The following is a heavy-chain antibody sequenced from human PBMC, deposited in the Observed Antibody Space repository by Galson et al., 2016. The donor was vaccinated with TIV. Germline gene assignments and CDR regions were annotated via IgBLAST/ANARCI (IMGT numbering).Heavy chain of an antibody. CDR1: GYTFTSYT. J-gene: IGHJ4*01. CDR3: ARTSYTPMGY. D-gene: IGHD5-18*01. Sequence: SVKVSCKASGYTFTSYTMLWVRQAPGQRLEWIGEIIPGFGTVRYAQKFQARVTITADESATTSVMELSSLTSDDTAVYYCARTSYTPMGYWGQGTLVAVSS. V-gene: IGHV1-69*13. CDR2: IIPGFGTV.